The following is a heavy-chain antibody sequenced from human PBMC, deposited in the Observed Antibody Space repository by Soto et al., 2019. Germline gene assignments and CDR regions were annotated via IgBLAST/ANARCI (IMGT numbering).Heavy chain of an antibody. V-gene: IGHV1-69*13. CDR3: ASPKFRFWQQLDP. Sequence: SVKVSCKASGGAFSSYAISWVRQAPGQGLEWMGGIIPIFGTANYAQKFQGRVTITADESTSTAYMELSSLRSEDTAVYYCASPKFRFWQQLDPWGQGTLVTVSS. CDR1: GGAFSSYA. J-gene: IGHJ5*02. CDR2: IIPIFGTA. D-gene: IGHD3-3*01.